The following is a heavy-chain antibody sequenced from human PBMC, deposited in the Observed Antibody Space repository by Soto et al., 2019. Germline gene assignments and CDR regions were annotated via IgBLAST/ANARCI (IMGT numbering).Heavy chain of an antibody. V-gene: IGHV5-10-1*01. CDR1: GYSFTSYW. D-gene: IGHD3-16*02. Sequence: PGESLKISCRGSGYSFTSYWISWVRQMPGKGLEWMGRIDPSDSYTNYSPSFQGHVTISADKSISTAYLQWSSLKASDTAMYYCASNYVWGSYHYNALDYWGQGTLVTVSS. CDR3: ASNYVWGSYHYNALDY. J-gene: IGHJ4*02. CDR2: IDPSDSYT.